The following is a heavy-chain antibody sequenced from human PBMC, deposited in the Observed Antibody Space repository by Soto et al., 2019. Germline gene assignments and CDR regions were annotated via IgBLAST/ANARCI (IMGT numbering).Heavy chain of an antibody. CDR2: IYYSGST. CDR3: ARGHSDCSGGSCSEYYFDY. D-gene: IGHD2-15*01. CDR1: GGSISSGGYS. Sequence: SETLSLTCAVSGGSISSGGYSWSWIRQQPGKGLEWIGYIYYSGSTYYNPSLKSRVTISVDTSKNQFSLKLSSVTAADTAVYYCARGHSDCSGGSCSEYYFDYWGQGTLVTVSS. V-gene: IGHV4-31*11. J-gene: IGHJ4*02.